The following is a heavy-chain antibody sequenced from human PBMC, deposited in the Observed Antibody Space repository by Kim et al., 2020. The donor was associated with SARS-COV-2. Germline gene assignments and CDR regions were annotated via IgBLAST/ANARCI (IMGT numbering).Heavy chain of an antibody. CDR1: GYIFTSND. Sequence: ASVKVSCKASGYIFTSNDINWVRQAPGQGLERMGWMNPDSGNTGYAQKFQGRITMTRNTSISTAYMELSSLRSEDTAVYFCARGANWYRYWGQGTLVTVSS. CDR3: ARGANWYRY. CDR2: MNPDSGNT. D-gene: IGHD1-1*01. V-gene: IGHV1-8*01. J-gene: IGHJ4*02.